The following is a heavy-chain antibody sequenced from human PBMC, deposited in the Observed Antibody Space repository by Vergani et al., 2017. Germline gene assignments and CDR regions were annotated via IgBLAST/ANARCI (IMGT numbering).Heavy chain of an antibody. D-gene: IGHD5/OR15-5a*01. Sequence: EVQLVESGGGLVQPGRSLRLSCAASGFTFDDYAMHWVRQAPGKGLEWVSGISWNSGSIGYADSVKGRFTISRDNAKNSLYLQMYSLRAEDTALYYCAKGRFVLESIYEAFDIWGQGTMVTVSS. V-gene: IGHV3-9*01. J-gene: IGHJ3*02. CDR1: GFTFDDYA. CDR3: AKGRFVLESIYEAFDI. CDR2: ISWNSGSI.